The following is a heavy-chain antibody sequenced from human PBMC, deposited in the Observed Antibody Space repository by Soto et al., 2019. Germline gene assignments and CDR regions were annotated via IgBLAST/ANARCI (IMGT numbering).Heavy chain of an antibody. CDR3: ARGLAYGSGSYYYYYYYMDV. D-gene: IGHD3-10*01. Sequence: EVQLVESGGGLVQPGGSLRLSCAASGFTVSSYYMSWVRQAPGKGLEWVSVIYSGGSTYYADSVKGRFTISRDNSKNTLYLQMNSLRAEDTAVYNCARGLAYGSGSYYYYYYYMDVWGKGTTVTVSS. V-gene: IGHV3-66*01. CDR2: IYSGGST. J-gene: IGHJ6*03. CDR1: GFTVSSYY.